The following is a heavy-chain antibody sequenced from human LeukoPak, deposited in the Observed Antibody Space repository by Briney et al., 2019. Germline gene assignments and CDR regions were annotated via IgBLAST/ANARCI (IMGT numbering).Heavy chain of an antibody. V-gene: IGHV3-21*01. CDR2: ISRSSIYK. D-gene: IGHD3-10*01. Sequence: PGGSLRLSCAASGFTFSSYSMNWVRQAPGKGLEWVSSISRSSIYKYFADSVKGRFTISRDNAENSLYLQVNSLRAEDTAVYYCARDGITMRILEYWGQGTLVTVSS. CDR1: GFTFSSYS. CDR3: ARDGITMRILEY. J-gene: IGHJ4*02.